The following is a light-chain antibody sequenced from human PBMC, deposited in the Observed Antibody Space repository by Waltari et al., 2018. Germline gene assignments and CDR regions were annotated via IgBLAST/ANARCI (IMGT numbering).Light chain of an antibody. Sequence: EIVLTQSPATLSLSPGERATLSCWASQSVSNYIAWYQQKLGQAPRLLIYDVSNRATGTPARFSGSGSGTDFTLTISSLEPEDSAVYYCQQRSLWYTFGQGTKLEIK. CDR3: QQRSLWYT. J-gene: IGKJ2*01. CDR1: QSVSNY. V-gene: IGKV3-11*01. CDR2: DVS.